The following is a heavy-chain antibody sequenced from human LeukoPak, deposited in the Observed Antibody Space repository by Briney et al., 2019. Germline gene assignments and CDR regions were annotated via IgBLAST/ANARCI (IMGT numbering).Heavy chain of an antibody. D-gene: IGHD3-3*01. CDR1: AVSISSYY. CDR3: ARGGFGRPFDI. J-gene: IGHJ3*02. V-gene: IGHV4-59*01. Sequence: SETLSLTCTVSAVSISSYYWSWIPQPPGKGLEWIGNIYYRGSTNYNPSLKSRVTISVDTSKYQFCLKLSSVTAADTAVYYCARGGFGRPFDIWGQGTMVTVSS. CDR2: IYYRGST.